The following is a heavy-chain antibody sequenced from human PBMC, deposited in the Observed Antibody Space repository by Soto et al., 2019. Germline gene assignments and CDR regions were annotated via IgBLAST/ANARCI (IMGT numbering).Heavy chain of an antibody. CDR1: GFTFSSYA. CDR3: AKGALLPSMIVVVITPFDY. V-gene: IGHV3-23*01. D-gene: IGHD3-22*01. J-gene: IGHJ4*02. CDR2: ISGSGGST. Sequence: PGGSLRLSCAASGFTFSSYAMSWVRQAPGKGLEWVSAISGSGGSTYYADSVKGRFTISRDNSKNTLYLQMNSLRAEDTAVYYCAKGALLPSMIVVVITPFDYWGQGTLVTVSS.